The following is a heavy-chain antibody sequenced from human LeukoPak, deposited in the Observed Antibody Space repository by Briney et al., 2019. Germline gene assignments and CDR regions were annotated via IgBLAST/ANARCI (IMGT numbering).Heavy chain of an antibody. CDR2: IYTSGST. J-gene: IGHJ4*02. CDR3: ARERLYSSGLGH. D-gene: IGHD6-19*01. Sequence: PSETLSLTCTVSGYSISSGYYWGWIRQPAGKGLEWIGRIYTSGSTNYNPSLKSRVTISVDTSKNQFSLRLSSVTAADTAVYYCARERLYSSGLGHWGQGTLVTVSS. V-gene: IGHV4-61*02. CDR1: GYSISSGYY.